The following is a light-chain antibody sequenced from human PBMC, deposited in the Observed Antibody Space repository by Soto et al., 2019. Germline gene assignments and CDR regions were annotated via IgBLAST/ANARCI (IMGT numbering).Light chain of an antibody. CDR1: RSNIGAGYD. V-gene: IGLV1-40*01. J-gene: IGLJ2*01. CDR3: QSYDSSLSVSVV. CDR2: GNS. Sequence: QSVLTQPPSVSGAPGQRVTISCTGSRSNIGAGYDVHWYQQLPGTAPKLLIYGNSNRPSGVPDRFSGSKSGTSASLAITGLQAEDEADDYCQSYDSSLSVSVVFGGGTKLTVL.